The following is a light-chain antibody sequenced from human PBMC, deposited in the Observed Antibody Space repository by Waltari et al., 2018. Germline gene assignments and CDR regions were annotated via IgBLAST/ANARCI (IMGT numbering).Light chain of an antibody. CDR2: RSS. CDR3: QQYNDWPPIT. Sequence: EIVMTQSPATLSVPPGDTATLSCRASQRVSVNVAWYQQKPGQAPRLLFYRSSTRAPGVPARFAASGSGTEFTLTITGLQSEDFAVYFCQQYNDWPPITFGQGTQLESK. V-gene: IGKV3D-15*01. CDR1: QRVSVN. J-gene: IGKJ5*01.